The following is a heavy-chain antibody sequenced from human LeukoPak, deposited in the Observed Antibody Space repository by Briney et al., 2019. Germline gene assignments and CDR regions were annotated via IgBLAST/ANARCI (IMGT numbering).Heavy chain of an antibody. J-gene: IGHJ6*03. Sequence: GGSLKISCRGSGYSFTSYWIGWVRQMPGKGLEWMGIIYPGDSDTRYSPSFQGQVTISADKSISTAYLQWSSLKASDTAMYYCASNVGSGYSNYYYMDVWGKGTTVTVSS. CDR2: IYPGDSDT. D-gene: IGHD3-3*01. V-gene: IGHV5-51*01. CDR1: GYSFTSYW. CDR3: ASNVGSGYSNYYYMDV.